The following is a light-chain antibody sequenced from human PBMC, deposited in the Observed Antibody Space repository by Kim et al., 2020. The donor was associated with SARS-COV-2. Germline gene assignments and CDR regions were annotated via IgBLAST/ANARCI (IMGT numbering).Light chain of an antibody. V-gene: IGKV3-20*01. J-gene: IGKJ2*01. CDR2: GGS. CDR3: QQYGSSPLYT. Sequence: WSPGGRTTLSCRASKSVNNYLAWYQQKPGQAPRLLIYGGSRRANGIPDRFSGSGSGTDFTLTISRLEPEDFAVYYCQQYGSSPLYTFGQGTKLEIK. CDR1: KSVNNY.